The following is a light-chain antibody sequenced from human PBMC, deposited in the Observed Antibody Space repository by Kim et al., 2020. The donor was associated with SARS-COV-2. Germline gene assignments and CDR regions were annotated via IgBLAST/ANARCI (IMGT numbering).Light chain of an antibody. J-gene: IGLJ3*02. CDR3: ATWDSDLSAVV. CDR1: NSNIGNNY. Sequence: QSVLTQPPSLSAAPGQKVTISCSGSNSNIGNNYVSWYQQLPGTAPKLLIYDNTKRPSGIPDRFSGSKSGTSGTLGIVGLQTGDAADYYCATWDSDLSAVVFGGGTQLTVL. CDR2: DNT. V-gene: IGLV1-51*01.